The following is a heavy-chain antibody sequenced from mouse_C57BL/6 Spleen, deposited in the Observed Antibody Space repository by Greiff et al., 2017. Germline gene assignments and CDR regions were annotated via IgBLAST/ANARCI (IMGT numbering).Heavy chain of an antibody. D-gene: IGHD4-1*01. CDR3: ARHDTGTGAMDY. V-gene: IGHV5-2*01. J-gene: IGHJ4*01. Sequence: EVMLVESGGGLVQPGESLKLSCESNEYEFPSHDMSWVRKTPEKRLELVAAINSDGGSSYYPDTMGRRFIISRDNTKKTLYLQMSSLRSEDTALYYCARHDTGTGAMDYWGQGTSVTVSS. CDR2: INSDGGSS. CDR1: EYEFPSHD.